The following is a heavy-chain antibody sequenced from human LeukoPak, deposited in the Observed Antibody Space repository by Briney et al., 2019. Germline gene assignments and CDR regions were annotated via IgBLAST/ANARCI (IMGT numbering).Heavy chain of an antibody. J-gene: IGHJ4*02. V-gene: IGHV3-20*04. Sequence: GGSLRLSCAASGFTFSDYYMSWIRQAPGKGLEWVSGINWNGGSTGYADSVKGRFTISRDNAKNSLYLQMNSLRAEDTALYYCARGGGYGSGSYYKSPFDYWGQGTLVTVSS. D-gene: IGHD3-10*01. CDR3: ARGGGYGSGSYYKSPFDY. CDR2: INWNGGST. CDR1: GFTFSDYY.